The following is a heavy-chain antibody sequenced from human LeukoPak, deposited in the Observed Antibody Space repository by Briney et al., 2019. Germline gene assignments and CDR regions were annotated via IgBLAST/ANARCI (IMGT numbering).Heavy chain of an antibody. V-gene: IGHV1-69*01. Sequence: GASVKVSCKASGGTFSSYAISWVRQAPGQGLEWMGGIIPIFGTANYAQKFQGRVTITADESTSTAYMELSSLRSEDTAVYYCASNIDYYDSSGYLTGDYWGQGTLVTVSS. J-gene: IGHJ4*02. CDR3: ASNIDYYDSSGYLTGDY. D-gene: IGHD3-22*01. CDR2: IIPIFGTA. CDR1: GGTFSSYA.